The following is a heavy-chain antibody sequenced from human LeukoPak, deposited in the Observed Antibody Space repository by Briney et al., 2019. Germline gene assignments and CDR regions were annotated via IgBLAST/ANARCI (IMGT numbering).Heavy chain of an antibody. V-gene: IGHV4-61*01. CDR2: IYYSGNT. J-gene: IGHJ3*02. CDR1: GGSVSSGSYY. D-gene: IGHD1-26*01. CDR3: ARGGSEWDRALWI. Sequence: PSETLSLACTVSGGSVSSGSYYWSWIRQPPGKGLEWIGCIYYSGNTNYNPSLKSRVTISADTSKNQFSLKLSSVTAADTAVYYCARGGSEWDRALWIWGQGTMVTVSS.